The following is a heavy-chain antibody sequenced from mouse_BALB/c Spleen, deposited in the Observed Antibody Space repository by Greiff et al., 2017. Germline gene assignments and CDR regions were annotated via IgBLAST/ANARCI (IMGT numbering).Heavy chain of an antibody. Sequence: VQLQQSGAELAKPGASVKMSCKASGYTFTSYWMHWVKQRPGQGLEWIGYINPSTGYTEYNQKFKDKATLTADKSSSTAYMHLSSLTSEDSAVYYCARGSAMDYWGQGTSVTVSS. J-gene: IGHJ4*01. CDR1: GYTFTSYW. V-gene: IGHV1-7*01. CDR2: INPSTGYT. CDR3: ARGSAMDY.